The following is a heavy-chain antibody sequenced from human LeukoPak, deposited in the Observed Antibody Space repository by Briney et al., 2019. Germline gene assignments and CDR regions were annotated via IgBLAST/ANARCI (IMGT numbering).Heavy chain of an antibody. CDR2: IYYSGST. J-gene: IGHJ1*01. D-gene: IGHD2-15*01. CDR3: ARHGLYCSGGSCPFGH. Sequence: PSETLSLTCTVSGGSISSYYWSWIRQPLGKGLQWIGYIYYSGSTYYNPSLKSRITISVDTSKNQFSLNLSSVTAADTAVYYCARHGLYCSGGSCPFGHWGQGTLVTVSS. CDR1: GGSISSYY. V-gene: IGHV4-59*08.